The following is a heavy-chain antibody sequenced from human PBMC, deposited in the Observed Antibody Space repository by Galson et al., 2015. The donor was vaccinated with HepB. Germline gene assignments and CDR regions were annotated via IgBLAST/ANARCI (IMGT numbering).Heavy chain of an antibody. CDR1: GFTFSSYS. CDR2: ISYDENSK. D-gene: IGHD5-18*01. J-gene: IGHJ6*02. Sequence: SLRLSCAASGFTFSSYSTHWVRQAPGKGLEWVTIISYDENSKYYADSVKGRFTISRDNSKNTLYLQMNSLRAEDTAVYYCAKEVGGTAMARYYYYYGMDVWGQGTTVTVSS. V-gene: IGHV3-30*18. CDR3: AKEVGGTAMARYYYYYGMDV.